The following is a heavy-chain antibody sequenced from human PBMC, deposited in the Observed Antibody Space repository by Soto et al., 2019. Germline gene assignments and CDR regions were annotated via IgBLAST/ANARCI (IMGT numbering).Heavy chain of an antibody. CDR1: GFTFSSYW. D-gene: IGHD2-15*01. Sequence: EVQLVESGGGLVQPGGSLRLSCAASGFTFSSYWMHWVRQAPGKGLVWVSRINSDGSSTSYADSVKGRFTISRDNAKNTVYLEMNSLRAEDTAVYYCARGREGYCSGGSCYAYYCYYGMDVWGQGTTVTVSS. J-gene: IGHJ6*02. V-gene: IGHV3-74*01. CDR2: INSDGSST. CDR3: ARGREGYCSGGSCYAYYCYYGMDV.